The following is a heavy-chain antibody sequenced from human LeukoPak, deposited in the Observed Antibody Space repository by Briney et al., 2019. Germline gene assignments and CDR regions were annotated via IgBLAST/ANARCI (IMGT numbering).Heavy chain of an antibody. V-gene: IGHV4-31*03. CDR3: ARAVGYDSSGYGYDY. CDR1: GGSISSGGYY. D-gene: IGHD3-22*01. J-gene: IGHJ4*02. CDR2: IYYSGST. Sequence: SETLSLTCTVSGGSISSGGYYWSWIRQHPGKGLEWIGYIYYSGSTYYNPSLKSRVTISVDTSKDQFSLRLSSVTAADTAVYYCARAVGYDSSGYGYDYWGQGTLVTVSS.